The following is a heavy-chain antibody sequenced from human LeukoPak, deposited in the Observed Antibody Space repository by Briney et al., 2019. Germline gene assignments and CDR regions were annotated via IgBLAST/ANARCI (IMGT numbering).Heavy chain of an antibody. V-gene: IGHV1-24*01. CDR2: FDPEDGET. CDR1: GYTLTELS. Sequence: ASVKVSCKVSGYTLTELSMHWVRHAPGKGLEWMGGFDPEDGETIYAQKFQGRVTMTEDTSTDTAYMELSSLRSEDTAVYYCATDPRAVVAATSYSGQGTLVTVSS. D-gene: IGHD2-15*01. CDR3: ATDPRAVVAATSY. J-gene: IGHJ4*02.